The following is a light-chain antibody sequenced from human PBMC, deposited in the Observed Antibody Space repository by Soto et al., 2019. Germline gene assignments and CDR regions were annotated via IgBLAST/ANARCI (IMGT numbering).Light chain of an antibody. V-gene: IGKV3-20*01. CDR1: QSVSSSY. Sequence: EMVLTQSPGTLSLSPGERATLSCRASQSVSSSYLAWYQHKPGQAPRLLIYGAFSRATGMPDRVSGSGSGTDFTLTISRLEPEDFAVYYCQQYGSSPHTFGQGTKLEIK. CDR3: QQYGSSPHT. CDR2: GAF. J-gene: IGKJ2*01.